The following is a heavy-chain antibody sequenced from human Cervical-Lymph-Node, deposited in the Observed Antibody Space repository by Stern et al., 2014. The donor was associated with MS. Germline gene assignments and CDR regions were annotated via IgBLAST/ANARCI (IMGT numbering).Heavy chain of an antibody. CDR1: GYTFTGYY. V-gene: IGHV1-2*06. CDR2: INPYSGDT. D-gene: IGHD6-19*01. J-gene: IGHJ4*02. CDR3: AREAAMAVTGTGVDY. Sequence: VQLVESGAEVKKPGASVKVSCKASGYTFTGYYMHWVRQAPGQGLEWMGRINPYSGDTNYAQKFQGRVTMTRDTSLSTAYIELNRLRSNDTAVYVCAREAAMAVTGTGVDYWGQGTLVTVSS.